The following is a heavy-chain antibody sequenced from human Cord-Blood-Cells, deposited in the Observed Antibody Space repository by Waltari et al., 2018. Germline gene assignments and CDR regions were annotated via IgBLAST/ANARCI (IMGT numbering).Heavy chain of an antibody. CDR2: IYYSGST. Sequence: QVQLQESGPGLVKPSETLSLTCTVSGGSISCHYWSWIRQPPGKGLEWIGYIYYSGSTNYNPSLKSRVTISVDTSKNQFSLKLSSVTAADTAVYYCARGSSYYYDSSGYYYFDYWGQGTLVTVSS. J-gene: IGHJ4*02. V-gene: IGHV4-59*11. CDR1: GGSISCHY. D-gene: IGHD3-22*01. CDR3: ARGSSYYYDSSGYYYFDY.